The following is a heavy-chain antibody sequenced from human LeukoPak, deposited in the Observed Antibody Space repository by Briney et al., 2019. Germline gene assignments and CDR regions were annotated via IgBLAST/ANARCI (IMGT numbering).Heavy chain of an antibody. Sequence: GGSLRLSCGAAGFIFTAYGMHWVRQAPGKGLEWVAVVSANGNYQYYAQSVKGRFTISRDNSQNTVYLQMNSLGPDDTAVYYCAKDLHPPPWEITPGIWGQGTLVTVSS. J-gene: IGHJ4*02. CDR1: GFIFTAYG. CDR3: AKDLHPPPWEITPGI. CDR2: VSANGNYQ. D-gene: IGHD1-26*01. V-gene: IGHV3-30*18.